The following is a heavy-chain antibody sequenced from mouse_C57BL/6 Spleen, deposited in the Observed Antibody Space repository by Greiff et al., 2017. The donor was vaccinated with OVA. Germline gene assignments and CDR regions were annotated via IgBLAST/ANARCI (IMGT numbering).Heavy chain of an antibody. Sequence: EVHLVESGGGLVKPGGSLKLSCAASGFTFSSYAMSWVRQTPEKRLEWVATISDGGSYTYYPDNVKGRFTISRDNAKNNLYLQMSHLKSEDTAMYYCARVDYGSFYFDYWGQGTTLTVSS. D-gene: IGHD1-1*01. CDR3: ARVDYGSFYFDY. J-gene: IGHJ2*01. CDR2: ISDGGSYT. CDR1: GFTFSSYA. V-gene: IGHV5-4*01.